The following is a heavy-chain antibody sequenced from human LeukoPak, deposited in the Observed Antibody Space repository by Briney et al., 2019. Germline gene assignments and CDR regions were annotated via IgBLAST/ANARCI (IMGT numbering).Heavy chain of an antibody. V-gene: IGHV3-7*01. J-gene: IGHJ6*03. CDR1: GFTFSSYW. CDR3: ARALYPPDSYYYYYMDV. CDR2: INQDGSEK. D-gene: IGHD2-8*01. Sequence: GGSLRLSCAASGFTFSSYWMSWVRQAPGKGLEWVANINQDGSEKYYVDSVKGRFTISRDNAKNSLYLQMNSLRAEDTAVYYCARALYPPDSYYYYYMDVWGTGTTVTVSS.